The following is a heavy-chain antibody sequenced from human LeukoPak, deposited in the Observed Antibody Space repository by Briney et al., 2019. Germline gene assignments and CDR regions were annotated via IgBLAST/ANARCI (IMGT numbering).Heavy chain of an antibody. Sequence: GGSLRLSCAASGFTFSSYAMSWVRQAPGKGLEWVSAISGSGGSTYYADSVKGRFTISRDNSKNTLYPQMNSLRAEDTAVYYCAKDSLRFLEWLGPNFDYWGQGTLVTVSS. CDR3: AKDSLRFLEWLGPNFDY. J-gene: IGHJ4*02. CDR1: GFTFSSYA. CDR2: ISGSGGST. D-gene: IGHD3-3*01. V-gene: IGHV3-23*01.